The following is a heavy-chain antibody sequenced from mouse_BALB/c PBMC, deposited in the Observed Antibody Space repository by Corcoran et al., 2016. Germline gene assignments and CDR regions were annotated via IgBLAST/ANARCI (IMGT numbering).Heavy chain of an antibody. D-gene: IGHD2-14*01. CDR2: INTYTGEP. J-gene: IGHJ2*01. CDR3: ARGYREGFDY. Sequence: QIQLVQSGPELKKPGETVKISCKASGYTFTNYGMNWVKQAPGKGLKWMGWINTYTGEPAYADDFKGRFAFSLETSASTAYLQINNLKNEDMATYFCARGYREGFDYWGQGTTLTVSS. V-gene: IGHV9-1*02. CDR1: GYTFTNYG.